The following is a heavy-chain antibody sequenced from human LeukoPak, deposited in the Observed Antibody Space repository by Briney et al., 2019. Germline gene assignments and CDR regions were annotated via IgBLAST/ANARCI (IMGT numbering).Heavy chain of an antibody. D-gene: IGHD4-11*01. Sequence: SETLSLTCSVSGGSISNYYWSWIRQPPGKGLEWIGYVSYSGITHYNPSLRSRVTISVDMSKNHFSLRLNSVTAADTAVYYCARDTVRAFDIWGQGTMVTVSS. J-gene: IGHJ3*02. CDR2: VSYSGIT. CDR1: GGSISNYY. CDR3: ARDTVRAFDI. V-gene: IGHV4-59*01.